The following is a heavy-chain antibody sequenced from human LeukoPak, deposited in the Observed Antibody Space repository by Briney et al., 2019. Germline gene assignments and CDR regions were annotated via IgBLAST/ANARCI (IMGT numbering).Heavy chain of an antibody. CDR3: ARSLPYGTTWYGRSDF. J-gene: IGHJ4*02. CDR2: IRQEGDTK. CDR1: GFPFNAYW. Sequence: PGGSLRLSCEASGFPFNAYWMTWVRQAPGKGLEWVANIRQEGDTKYYVDSVKGRFTISRDNAMNSLYLQMNSLRAEDTAIYYCARSLPYGTTWYGRSDFWGQGTLVTVSS. V-gene: IGHV3-7*03. D-gene: IGHD6-13*01.